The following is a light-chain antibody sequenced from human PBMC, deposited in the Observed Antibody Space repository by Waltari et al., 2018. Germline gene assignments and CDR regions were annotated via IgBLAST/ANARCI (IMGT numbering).Light chain of an antibody. CDR3: HQYYTSWT. CDR2: WAS. J-gene: IGKJ1*01. V-gene: IGKV3D-7*01. CDR1: QSVSSTY. Sequence: EIVLTQSPGTLSLSPGERATLSCRASQSVSSTYLAWYQQKAGQPPKLIIYWASTRKSGVPERFSGSGSGADFTLTISSLQAEDVAVYYCHQYYTSWTFGQGTKVEIK.